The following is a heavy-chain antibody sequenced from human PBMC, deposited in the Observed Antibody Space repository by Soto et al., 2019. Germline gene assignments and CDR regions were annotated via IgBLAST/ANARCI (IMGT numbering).Heavy chain of an antibody. V-gene: IGHV4-4*07. CDR2: IYTSGST. D-gene: IGHD6-13*01. Sequence: SEDLSLTCSVSGVSISSYYLSWIRPPAGKGLEWIGRIYTSGSTNYNPSLKSRVTMSVDTSKNQFSLKLSSVTAADTAVYYCARDRDSSSQHYYFDYWGQGTLVTVSS. CDR3: ARDRDSSSQHYYFDY. CDR1: GVSISSYY. J-gene: IGHJ4*02.